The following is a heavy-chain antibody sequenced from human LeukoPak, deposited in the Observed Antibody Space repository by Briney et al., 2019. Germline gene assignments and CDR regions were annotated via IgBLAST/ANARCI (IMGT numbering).Heavy chain of an antibody. D-gene: IGHD3-3*01. Sequence: ASVKVSCKASGYTFTSYYMHWVRQAPGQGLEWVGIINPSGGSTSYAQKFQGRVTMTRDTSTSTVYMELSSLRSEDTAVYYCARDFYDFWSGYRGPDYWGQGTLVTVSS. V-gene: IGHV1-46*01. CDR3: ARDFYDFWSGYRGPDY. CDR2: INPSGGST. CDR1: GYTFTSYY. J-gene: IGHJ4*02.